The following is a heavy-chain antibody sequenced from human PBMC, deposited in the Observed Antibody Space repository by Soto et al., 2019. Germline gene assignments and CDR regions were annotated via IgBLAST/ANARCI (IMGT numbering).Heavy chain of an antibody. V-gene: IGHV1-69*01. CDR2: IIPIFGTA. D-gene: IGHD3-9*01. Sequence: QVQLVQSGAEVKKPGSSVKVSCKASGGTFSSYAISWVRQAPGQGLEWMGGIIPIFGTANYAQKFQGRVTITADESTSTAYMELSSLRSEDTAVYYCARDRTRPGLLYFDWLPDYWGQGTLVTVSS. J-gene: IGHJ4*02. CDR1: GGTFSSYA. CDR3: ARDRTRPGLLYFDWLPDY.